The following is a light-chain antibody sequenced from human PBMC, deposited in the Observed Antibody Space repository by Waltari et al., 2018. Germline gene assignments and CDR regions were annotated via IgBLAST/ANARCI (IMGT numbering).Light chain of an antibody. Sequence: EIVLTQSPGTLSLSPGERATLSCRASQHVTNNYLGWYQQKPGQAPRLLIYGASNRAIGIPDKCTGSGSGTDFTLTISRLEPEDFAVYYCQQYVDSPWTFGQGTNVEIK. J-gene: IGKJ1*01. CDR1: QHVTNNY. CDR3: QQYVDSPWT. CDR2: GAS. V-gene: IGKV3-20*01.